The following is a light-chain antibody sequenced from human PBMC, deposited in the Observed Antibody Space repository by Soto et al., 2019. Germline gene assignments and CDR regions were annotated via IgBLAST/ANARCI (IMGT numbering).Light chain of an antibody. CDR2: DVS. V-gene: IGLV2-14*01. Sequence: QSALTQPASVSGSPGQSITNSCTGTSSDVGGYNYVSWYQQHPGKAPKLMIYDVSNRPSGVSNRFSGSKSGNTASLTISGLQAEDEADYYCSSYTSSSTLGVFGTGTKLTVL. CDR3: SSYTSSSTLGV. J-gene: IGLJ1*01. CDR1: SSDVGGYNY.